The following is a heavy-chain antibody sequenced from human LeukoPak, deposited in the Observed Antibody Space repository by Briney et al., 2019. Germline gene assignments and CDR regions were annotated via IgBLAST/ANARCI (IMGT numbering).Heavy chain of an antibody. Sequence: PGGSLRLSCAASGFTFSSYAMHWVRQAPGKGLEWVAVISYDGSNKYYADSVKGRFTISRDNSKNTLYLQMNSLRAEDTAVYYCARHHIAVAALDYWGQGTLVTVSS. J-gene: IGHJ4*02. CDR2: ISYDGSNK. D-gene: IGHD6-19*01. CDR1: GFTFSSYA. CDR3: ARHHIAVAALDY. V-gene: IGHV3-30-3*01.